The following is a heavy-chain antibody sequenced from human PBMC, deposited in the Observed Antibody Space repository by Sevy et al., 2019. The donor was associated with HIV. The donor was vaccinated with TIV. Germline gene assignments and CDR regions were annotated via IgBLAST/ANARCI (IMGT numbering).Heavy chain of an antibody. CDR3: ARRDSSGWYTHNYYYYYGMDV. CDR2: ISSSGSTI. J-gene: IGHJ6*02. CDR1: GFTFSSYE. D-gene: IGHD6-19*01. Sequence: GGSLRLSCAASGFTFSSYEMNWVRQAPGKGLEWVSYISSSGSTIYYADSVKGRFTISRDNAKNSLYLQMNSLRAEETAVYYCARRDSSGWYTHNYYYYYGMDVWGQGTTVTVSS. V-gene: IGHV3-48*03.